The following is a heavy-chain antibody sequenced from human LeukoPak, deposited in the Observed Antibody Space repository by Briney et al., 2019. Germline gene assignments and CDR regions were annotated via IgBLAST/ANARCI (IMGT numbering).Heavy chain of an antibody. CDR1: GFTFSSYA. CDR3: ARRAGDYSHPYDY. Sequence: GGSLRLSCAASGFTFSSYAMHWVRQAPGKGLEYVSTISSNGDNTYYANSVKARFTISRDNSKNTLYLQMGSLRAEDMAVYYCARRAGDYSHPYDYWGQGTLVTVSS. J-gene: IGHJ4*02. CDR2: ISSNGDNT. D-gene: IGHD3-22*01. V-gene: IGHV3-64*01.